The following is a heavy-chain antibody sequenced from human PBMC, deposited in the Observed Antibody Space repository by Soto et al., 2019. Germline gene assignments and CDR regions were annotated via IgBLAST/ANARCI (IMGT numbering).Heavy chain of an antibody. D-gene: IGHD4-17*01. CDR1: GGSISSYY. CDR2: IYYSGST. J-gene: IGHJ2*01. Sequence: SETLSLTCTVSGGSISSYYWSWIRQPPGKGLEWIGYIYYSGSTNYNPSLKSRVTISVDTSKNQFSLKLSSVTAADTAVYYCATKTGNSSPAGYGDTRRYFDLWGRGTLVTVSS. V-gene: IGHV4-59*08. CDR3: ATKTGNSSPAGYGDTRRYFDL.